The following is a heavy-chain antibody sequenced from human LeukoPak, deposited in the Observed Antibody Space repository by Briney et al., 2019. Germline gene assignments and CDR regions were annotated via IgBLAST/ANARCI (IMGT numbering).Heavy chain of an antibody. D-gene: IGHD5-24*01. V-gene: IGHV4-4*07. CDR1: GASISNYY. CDR2: ISTSGST. Sequence: SETLSLTCTVSGASISNYYWSWLRQPAGKGLEWIGRISTSGSTNYNPSLKSRVTMSVDTSKNQFSLKLSSVTAADTALYYCARGIWEMATIPYWYFDIWGRGTLVTVSS. CDR3: ARGIWEMATIPYWYFDI. J-gene: IGHJ2*01.